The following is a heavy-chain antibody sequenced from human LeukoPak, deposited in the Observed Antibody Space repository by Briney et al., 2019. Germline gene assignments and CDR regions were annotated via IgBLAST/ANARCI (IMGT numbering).Heavy chain of an antibody. CDR1: GVSISSSSYY. CDR3: ARAKQLAFDY. CDR2: IYYSGST. Sequence: SETLSLTCTVSGVSISSSSYYWGWIRQPPGKGLEWIGSIYYSGSTYYNPSLKSRVTISVDTSKNQFSLKLSSVTAADTAVYYCARAKQLAFDYWGQGTLVTVSS. D-gene: IGHD6-6*01. J-gene: IGHJ4*02. V-gene: IGHV4-39*07.